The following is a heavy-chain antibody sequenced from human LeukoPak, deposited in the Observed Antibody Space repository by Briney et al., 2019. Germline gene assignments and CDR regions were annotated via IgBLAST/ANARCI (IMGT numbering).Heavy chain of an antibody. J-gene: IGHJ4*02. CDR1: GFTFSTYV. CDR3: AKLSRFGVVIPPV. Sequence: PGGSLRLSCAASGFTFSTYVMSWVRQAPGKGLEWVSAISGSGGSTYYADSVKGRFTISRDNSKNTLYLQMNSLRAEDTAVYYCAKLSRFGVVIPPVWGQGTLVTVSS. CDR2: ISGSGGST. D-gene: IGHD3-3*01. V-gene: IGHV3-23*01.